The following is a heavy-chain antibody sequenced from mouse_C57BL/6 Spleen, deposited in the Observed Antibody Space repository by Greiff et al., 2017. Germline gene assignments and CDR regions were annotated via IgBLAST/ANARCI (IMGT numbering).Heavy chain of an antibody. Sequence: EVKLQESGPGLAKPSQTLSLSCTATGYSFTSDYWNWIRKFPGNRLEYMGYISSSGSTYYNPSLKSGISITLDTSKKQYYLQLNSVTTADTATYYCARHYYGSSYGYFDVWGTGTTVTVSS. V-gene: IGHV3-8*01. CDR2: ISSSGST. CDR3: ARHYYGSSYGYFDV. D-gene: IGHD1-1*01. J-gene: IGHJ1*03. CDR1: GYSFTSDY.